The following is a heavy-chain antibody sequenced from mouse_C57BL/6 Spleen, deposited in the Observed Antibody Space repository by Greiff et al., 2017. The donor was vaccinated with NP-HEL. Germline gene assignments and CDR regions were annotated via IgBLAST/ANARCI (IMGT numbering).Heavy chain of an antibody. CDR2: IWSGGST. J-gene: IGHJ4*01. Sequence: VQVVESGPGLVQPSQSLSITCTVSGFSLTSYGVHWVRQPPGKGLEWLGVIWSGGSTDYNAAFISRLSISKDNSKSQVFFKMNSLQADDTAIYYCAKDGTYYAMDYWGQGTSVTVSS. D-gene: IGHD4-1*01. CDR3: AKDGTYYAMDY. V-gene: IGHV2-4*01. CDR1: GFSLTSYG.